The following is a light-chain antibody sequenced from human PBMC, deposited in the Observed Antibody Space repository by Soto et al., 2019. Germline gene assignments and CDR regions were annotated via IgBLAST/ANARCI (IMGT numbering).Light chain of an antibody. CDR1: QGIRND. CDR2: AAS. CDR3: QHSTTWT. Sequence: DIQMTQSPSSLSASVGDRVTITCRASQGIRNDLGWYQQKPGKAPKCLIFAASSLQSGVPSRFSGSGSETDFTLTISSLQPEDFATYSCQHSTTWTFGQGTKVDIK. V-gene: IGKV1-17*01. J-gene: IGKJ1*01.